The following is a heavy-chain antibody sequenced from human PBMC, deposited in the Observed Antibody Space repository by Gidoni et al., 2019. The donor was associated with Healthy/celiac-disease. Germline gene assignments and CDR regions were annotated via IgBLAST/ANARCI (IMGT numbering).Heavy chain of an antibody. Sequence: QVQLVQSGAEVKKPGSSVKFSCKASGGTFSSYTISWVRQAPGQGLEWMGRIIPILGIANYAQKFQGRVTITADKSTSTAYMELSSLRSEDTAVYYCARHDMTTVTTGFDYWGQGTLVTVSS. J-gene: IGHJ4*02. CDR2: IIPILGIA. D-gene: IGHD4-17*01. V-gene: IGHV1-69*02. CDR3: ARHDMTTVTTGFDY. CDR1: GGTFSSYT.